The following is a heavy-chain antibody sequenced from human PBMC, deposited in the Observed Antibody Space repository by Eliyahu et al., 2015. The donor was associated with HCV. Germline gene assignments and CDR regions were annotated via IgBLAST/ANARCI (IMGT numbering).Heavy chain of an antibody. CDR3: ARAKLADSVVVVAATYYYYGMDV. Sequence: QVQLVESGGGVVQPGRSLRLSCAASGFTFSSYGMHWVRRAPGKGLGWVAVIWYDGSNKYXXDSVKGRFTISRDNSKNTLYLQMNSLRAEDTAVYYCARAKLADSVVVVAATYYYYGMDVWGQGTTVTVSS. CDR2: IWYDGSNK. J-gene: IGHJ6*02. V-gene: IGHV3-33*01. CDR1: GFTFSSYG. D-gene: IGHD2-15*01.